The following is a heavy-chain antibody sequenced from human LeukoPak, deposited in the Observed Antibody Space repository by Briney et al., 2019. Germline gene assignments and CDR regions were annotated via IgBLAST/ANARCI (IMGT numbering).Heavy chain of an antibody. CDR2: ISWNSGSI. D-gene: IGHD3-10*01. Sequence: GRSLRLSCAASGFTFDDYAMHWVRQAPGKGLEWVSGISWNSGSIGYADSVKGRFTISRDNAKNTLYLQMNSLRVEDTAVYYCARALSNTVRGVGDYWGQGTLVTVSS. V-gene: IGHV3-9*01. CDR1: GFTFDDYA. J-gene: IGHJ4*02. CDR3: ARALSNTVRGVGDY.